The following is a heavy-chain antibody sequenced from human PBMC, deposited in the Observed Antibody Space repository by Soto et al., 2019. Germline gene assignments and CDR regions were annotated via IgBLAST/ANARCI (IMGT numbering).Heavy chain of an antibody. CDR3: ARSHGSGWGAFDI. J-gene: IGHJ3*02. V-gene: IGHV4-30-2*01. Sequence: QLQLQESGSGLVKPSQTLSLTCAVSGGCISSGGYSWSWIRQPPGKGLVWIGYIYHSGSTYYNPSLKSRFTRSVDRSKNQFSLKLSSVTAADTALYYCARSHGSGWGAFDICSQATMVTVSS. D-gene: IGHD3-10*01. CDR2: IYHSGST. CDR1: GGCISSGGYS.